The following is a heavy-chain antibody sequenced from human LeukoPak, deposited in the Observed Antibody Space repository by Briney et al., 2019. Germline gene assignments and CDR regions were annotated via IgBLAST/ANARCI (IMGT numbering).Heavy chain of an antibody. CDR2: ITSSSTNI. J-gene: IGHJ4*02. CDR3: ATSGNYYLKY. D-gene: IGHD1-26*01. CDR1: GFTFSTYN. Sequence: GGSLRLSCAASGFTFSTYNMNWVRQAPGKGLEWVSHITSSSTNIYYADSVKGRFTISRDNAKNALSLQMNSLRDEDTTVYYCATSGNYYLKYWGQGTLVTVSS. V-gene: IGHV3-48*02.